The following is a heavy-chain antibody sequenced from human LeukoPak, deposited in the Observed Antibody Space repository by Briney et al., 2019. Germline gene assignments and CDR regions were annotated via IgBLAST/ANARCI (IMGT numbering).Heavy chain of an antibody. CDR3: ARDVGDYGGNSFDY. J-gene: IGHJ4*02. D-gene: IGHD4-23*01. V-gene: IGHV4-34*01. CDR1: GGSFSGYY. Sequence: SETLSLTCAVYGGSFSGYYWSWIRQPPGKGLEWIGEINHSGSTNYNPPLKSRVTISADTSKNQFSLKLSSVTAADTAVYYCARDVGDYGGNSFDYWGQGTLVTVSS. CDR2: INHSGST.